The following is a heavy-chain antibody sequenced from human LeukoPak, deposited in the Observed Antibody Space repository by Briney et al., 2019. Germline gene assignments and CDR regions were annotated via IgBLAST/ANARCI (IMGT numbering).Heavy chain of an antibody. CDR3: ARARDMVRGLILTGGFDY. V-gene: IGHV1-46*01. J-gene: IGHJ4*02. CDR1: GYTFTSYY. CDR2: INPSGGST. Sequence: GASVKVSCKASGYTFTSYYMHWVRQAPGQGLEWMGIINPSGGSTSYAQKFQGRVTMTRDTSTSTVYMELSSLRSEDTAVYCCARARDMVRGLILTGGFDYWGQGTLVTVSS. D-gene: IGHD3-10*01.